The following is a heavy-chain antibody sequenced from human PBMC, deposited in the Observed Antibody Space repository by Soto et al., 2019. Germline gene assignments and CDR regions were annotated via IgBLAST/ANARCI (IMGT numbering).Heavy chain of an antibody. CDR3: ALTLTYYYDSSGYPGAEYFQH. CDR2: IYWDDDK. Sequence: SGPTLVNPTQTLTLTCTFSGFSLSTSGVGVGWIRQPPGKALEWLALIYWDDDKRYSPSLKGRLTITKDTSKNQVVLIMTNMDPVDTATYYCALTLTYYYDSSGYPGAEYFQHWGQGTLVTVSS. D-gene: IGHD3-22*01. CDR1: GFSLSTSGVG. J-gene: IGHJ1*01. V-gene: IGHV2-5*02.